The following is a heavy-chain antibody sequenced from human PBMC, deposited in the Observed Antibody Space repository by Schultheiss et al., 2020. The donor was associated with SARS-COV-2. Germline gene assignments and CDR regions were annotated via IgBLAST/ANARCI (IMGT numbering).Heavy chain of an antibody. CDR1: GDSVSSNSAA. CDR2: TYYRSKWSN. Sequence: SETLSLTCAISGDSVSSNSAAWNWIRQSPSRGLEWLGRTYYRSKWSNDYAPSVKSRISINPDTSKNQFSLHLNSVTPEDTAVYYCTRGTEADFDYWGQGTLVTVSS. CDR3: TRGTEADFDY. V-gene: IGHV6-1*01. J-gene: IGHJ4*02.